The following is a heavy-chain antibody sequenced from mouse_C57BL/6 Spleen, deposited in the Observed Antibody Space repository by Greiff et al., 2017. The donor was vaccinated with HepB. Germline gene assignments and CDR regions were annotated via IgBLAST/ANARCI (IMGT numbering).Heavy chain of an antibody. Sequence: EVQVVESGGGLVKPGGSLKLSCAASGFTFSDYGMHWVRQAPEKGLEWVAYISSGSSTIYYADTVKGRFTISRDNAKNTLFLQMTSLRSEDTAMYYCARRRSIYDGYSHYFDYWGQGTTLTVSS. CDR3: ARRRSIYDGYSHYFDY. D-gene: IGHD2-3*01. CDR1: GFTFSDYG. J-gene: IGHJ2*01. CDR2: ISSGSSTI. V-gene: IGHV5-17*01.